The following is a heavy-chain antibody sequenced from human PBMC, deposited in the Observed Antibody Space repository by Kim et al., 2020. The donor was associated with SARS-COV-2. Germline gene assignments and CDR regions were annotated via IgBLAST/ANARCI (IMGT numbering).Heavy chain of an antibody. Sequence: FTGRVTITADESTSTAYMELSSLRSEDTAVYYCARGNVDNPLDDYYGMDVWGQGTTVTVSS. J-gene: IGHJ6*02. V-gene: IGHV1-69*01. D-gene: IGHD1-1*01. CDR3: ARGNVDNPLDDYYGMDV.